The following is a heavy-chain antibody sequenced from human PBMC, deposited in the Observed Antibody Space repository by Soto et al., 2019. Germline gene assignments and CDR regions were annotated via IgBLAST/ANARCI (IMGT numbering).Heavy chain of an antibody. D-gene: IGHD6-13*01. Sequence: SESLSLTCTVSGGSISSYYWSWIRQPPGKGLEWIGYIYYSGSTNYNPSLKSRVTISVDTSKNQFSLKLSSVTAADTAVYYCARDRQGYSSSWYDYWGQGTLVTVSS. CDR3: ARDRQGYSSSWYDY. CDR1: GGSISSYY. V-gene: IGHV4-59*01. CDR2: IYYSGST. J-gene: IGHJ4*02.